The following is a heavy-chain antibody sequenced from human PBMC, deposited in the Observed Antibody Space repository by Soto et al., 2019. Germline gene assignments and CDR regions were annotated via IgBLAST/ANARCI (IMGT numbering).Heavy chain of an antibody. CDR1: GFTFSDYY. D-gene: IGHD3-22*01. Sequence: QVHLVESGGGLVKPGGSLRLSCAVSGFTFSDYYMSWVRQAPGKGLEWVSYITGTSNDAHYADSVKGRFTISRDNAKNSLYLHMNSLRAEDTAVYYCARSGYYWPLDHWGQGTLVTVSS. CDR3: ARSGYYWPLDH. J-gene: IGHJ4*02. V-gene: IGHV3-11*06. CDR2: ITGTSNDA.